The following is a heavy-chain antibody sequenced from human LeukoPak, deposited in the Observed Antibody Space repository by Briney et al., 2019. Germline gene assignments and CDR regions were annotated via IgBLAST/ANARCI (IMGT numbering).Heavy chain of an antibody. Sequence: PSETLSLTCTVAGGSISTYYWNWIRQTPRKGLEWIGHISNGNTDYNPSLKSRVTISADTSKNQFSLRLTSVTAADTAVYYCARDKAHSYGRYFDPWGQGALVIVSS. CDR1: GGSISTYY. V-gene: IGHV4-59*01. CDR2: ISNGNT. D-gene: IGHD5-18*01. J-gene: IGHJ5*02. CDR3: ARDKAHSYGRYFDP.